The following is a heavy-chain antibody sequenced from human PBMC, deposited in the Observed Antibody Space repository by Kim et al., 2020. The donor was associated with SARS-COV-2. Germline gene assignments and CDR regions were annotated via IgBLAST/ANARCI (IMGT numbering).Heavy chain of an antibody. D-gene: IGHD3-10*01. CDR2: INSDGSSI. Sequence: GGSLRLSCAASGFTFSSYWMHWVRQAPGKGLVWVSRINSDGSSINYADSVKGRFTISRDNAKSTLYLQMNSLRTEDTAVYYCTRENGFGELLIGHCGQG. CDR3: TRENGFGELLIGH. J-gene: IGHJ4*02. V-gene: IGHV3-74*01. CDR1: GFTFSSYW.